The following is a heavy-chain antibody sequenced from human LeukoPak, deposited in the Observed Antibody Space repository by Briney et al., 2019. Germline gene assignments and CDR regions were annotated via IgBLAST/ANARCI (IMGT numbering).Heavy chain of an antibody. V-gene: IGHV3-23*01. J-gene: IGHJ4*02. D-gene: IGHD1-26*01. CDR2: ISVIDDST. CDR3: AKVASGSYYNWPFDY. CDR1: GFTFSSYG. Sequence: GGSLRLSCAASGFTFSSYGMSWVRQAPGKGLEWVSAISVIDDSTYYADSVKGRFTISRDNSKNTLYLQMNSLRAEDTAVYYCAKVASGSYYNWPFDYWGQGTLVTVSS.